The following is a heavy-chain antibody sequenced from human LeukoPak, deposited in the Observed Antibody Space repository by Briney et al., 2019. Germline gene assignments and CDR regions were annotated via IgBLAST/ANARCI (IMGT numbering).Heavy chain of an antibody. J-gene: IGHJ5*02. CDR1: GFTFSHHW. D-gene: IGHD1-14*01. Sequence: PGGSLRLSCAASGFTFSHHWMHWVRQAPGKGLVWVSHISSDESSTTYADSVKGRFTISRDNRKNTLYLQMSSLRVEDTAMYYCTRNPDGRNWFDPWGQGTLVTVSS. CDR2: ISSDESST. CDR3: TRNPDGRNWFDP. V-gene: IGHV3-74*01.